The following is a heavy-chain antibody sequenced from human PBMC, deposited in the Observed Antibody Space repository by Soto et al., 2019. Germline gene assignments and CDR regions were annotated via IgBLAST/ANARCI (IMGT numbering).Heavy chain of an antibody. CDR2: IVASAGRP. V-gene: IGHV3-23*01. CDR3: VRAVDFYDSGNYYYRVYFDY. J-gene: IGHJ4*02. D-gene: IGHD3-22*01. CDR1: GFTMTYYT. Sequence: PGGSLRLSCAASGFTMTYYTMSWVRQAPGKGLEWVASIVASAGRPYYADSVKGRFTVSIDVPQQMLFLQLNSLRADDTAVYYCVRAVDFYDSGNYYYRVYFDYWGQGTLVTVSS.